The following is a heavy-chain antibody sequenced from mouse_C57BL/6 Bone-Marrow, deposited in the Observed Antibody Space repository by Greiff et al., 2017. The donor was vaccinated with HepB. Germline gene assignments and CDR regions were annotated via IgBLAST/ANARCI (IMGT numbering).Heavy chain of an antibody. CDR3: ARAAVGQFAY. CDR1: GYSFTGYY. Sequence: VQLKESGPELVKPGASVKISCKASGYSFTGYYMNWVKQSPEKSLEWIGEINPSTGGTTYNQKFKAKATLTVDKSSSTAYMQLKSLTSEDSAVYYCARAAVGQFAYWGQGTLVTVSA. D-gene: IGHD3-3*01. J-gene: IGHJ3*01. V-gene: IGHV1-42*01. CDR2: INPSTGGT.